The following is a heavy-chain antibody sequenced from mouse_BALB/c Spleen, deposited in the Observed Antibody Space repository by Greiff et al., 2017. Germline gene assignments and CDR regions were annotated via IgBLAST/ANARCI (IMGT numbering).Heavy chain of an antibody. V-gene: IGHV1-82*01. D-gene: IGHD2-1*01. J-gene: IGHJ4*01. CDR2: IYPGDGDT. CDR3: ARRGNYRDAMDY. CDR1: GYAFSSSW. Sequence: VQLQESGPELVKPGASVKISCKASGYAFSSSWMNWVKQRPGQGLEWIGRIYPGDGDTNYNGKFKGKATLTADKSSSTAYMQLSSLTSVDSAVYFCARRGNYRDAMDYWGQGTSVTVSS.